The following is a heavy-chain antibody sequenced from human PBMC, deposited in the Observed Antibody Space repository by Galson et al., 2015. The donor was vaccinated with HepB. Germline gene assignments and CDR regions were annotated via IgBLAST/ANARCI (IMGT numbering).Heavy chain of an antibody. Sequence: SLRLSCAASGFTFTSYGMQWVRQAPGKGLEWVAVISFDGSNEYYVDSAKGRFTISRDNSKNTLYLQMNSLRADDTAVYYCVKPTMGTRAAFDIWGQGTMVTVSS. D-gene: IGHD4/OR15-4a*01. J-gene: IGHJ3*02. CDR1: GFTFTSYG. CDR2: ISFDGSNE. V-gene: IGHV3-30*18. CDR3: VKPTMGTRAAFDI.